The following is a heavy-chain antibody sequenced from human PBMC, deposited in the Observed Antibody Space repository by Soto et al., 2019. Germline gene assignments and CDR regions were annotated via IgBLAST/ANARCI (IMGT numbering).Heavy chain of an antibody. CDR1: GYTFTGYY. D-gene: IGHD6-6*01. Sequence: ASVKVSCKASGYTFTGYYMHWVRQAPGQGLEWMGWINPNSGGTNYAQKFQGRVTMTRDTSISTAYMELSRLRSDDTAVYHCARDKVSPPFSSSDYYYGMDVWGQGTTVTVSS. CDR3: ARDKVSPPFSSSDYYYGMDV. J-gene: IGHJ6*02. V-gene: IGHV1-2*02. CDR2: INPNSGGT.